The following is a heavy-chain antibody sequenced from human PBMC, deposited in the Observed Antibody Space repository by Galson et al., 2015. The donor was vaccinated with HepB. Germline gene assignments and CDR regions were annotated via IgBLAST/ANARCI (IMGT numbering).Heavy chain of an antibody. Sequence: SVKVSCKASGYTFTAYYMDWVRQAPGQGLEWMARINPNNGDTNYAQKFQGRVTVTRDTPISTVYMDLSRLRSDDTAVYYCVRKEWGLPDYWGQGTLVTVSS. D-gene: IGHD1-26*01. J-gene: IGHJ4*02. CDR2: INPNNGDT. V-gene: IGHV1-2*06. CDR3: VRKEWGLPDY. CDR1: GYTFTAYY.